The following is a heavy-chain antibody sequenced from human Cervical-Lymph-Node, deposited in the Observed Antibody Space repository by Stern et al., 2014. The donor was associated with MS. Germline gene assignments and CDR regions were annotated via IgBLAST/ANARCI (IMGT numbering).Heavy chain of an antibody. Sequence: VQLVESGAEVKKPGASVKVSCTAAGYTFTAHYIHWLRQAPGQGLVRLGWIDPDRGGTNYAQKFQGRVTMTRDTSISTAYMELTSPTSDDTAVYYCARMAYSNIYYAGLDIWGQGTMVTVSS. CDR1: GYTFTAHY. V-gene: IGHV1-2*02. CDR3: ARMAYSNIYYAGLDI. D-gene: IGHD6-13*01. CDR2: IDPDRGGT. J-gene: IGHJ3*02.